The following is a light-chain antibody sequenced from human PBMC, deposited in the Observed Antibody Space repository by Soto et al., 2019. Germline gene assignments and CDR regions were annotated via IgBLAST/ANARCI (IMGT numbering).Light chain of an antibody. Sequence: EVVLTQSPATLSLSPGERATLSCRASENVRTFVDWYQQKPGQAPRLLIYGASNRATGIPARFSGSGSGTDFTLTISNLEPEDCAVYYCHQYGGPRWTFGQGTKVEIK. J-gene: IGKJ1*01. CDR3: HQYGGPRWT. CDR2: GAS. V-gene: IGKV3-11*01. CDR1: ENVRTF.